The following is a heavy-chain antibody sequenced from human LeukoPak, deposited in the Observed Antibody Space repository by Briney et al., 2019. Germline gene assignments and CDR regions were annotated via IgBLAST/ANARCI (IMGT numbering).Heavy chain of an antibody. V-gene: IGHV3-33*06. CDR2: IWYDGSNK. CDR3: AKEGAVFYDIIARAYYFDY. D-gene: IGHD3-9*01. J-gene: IGHJ4*02. CDR1: GFTFSSYG. Sequence: PGGSLRLSCAASGFTFSSYGMHWVRQAPGKGLEWVAVIWYDGSNKYYADSVKGRFTISRDNSKNTLYLQMNSLRAEDTAVYYCAKEGAVFYDIIARAYYFDYWGQGTLVTVSS.